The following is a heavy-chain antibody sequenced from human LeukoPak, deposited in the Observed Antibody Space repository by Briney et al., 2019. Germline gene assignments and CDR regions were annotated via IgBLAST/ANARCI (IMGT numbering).Heavy chain of an antibody. D-gene: IGHD2-2*01. J-gene: IGHJ4*02. V-gene: IGHV3-66*02. CDR3: ARLPRYCSSTSCFSVDY. CDR2: IYSGGST. CDR1: GFTVSSNY. Sequence: PGGSLRLSCAASGFTVSSNYMSWVRQAPGKGLEWVPVIYSGGSTYYADSVKGRFTISRDNSKNTLYLQMNSLRAEDTAVYYCARLPRYCSSTSCFSVDYWGQGTLVTVSS.